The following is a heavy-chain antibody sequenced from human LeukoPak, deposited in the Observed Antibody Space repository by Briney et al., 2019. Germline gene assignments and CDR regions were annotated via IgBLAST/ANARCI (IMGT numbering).Heavy chain of an antibody. Sequence: ASVKVSCKASGGTFSSYAISWVRQAPGQGLEWMGWINPNSGGTNYAQKFQGRVTITRDTSASTAYMELSSLRSEDTAVYYCARWEEMVRGYYYYGMDVWGQGTTVTVSS. CDR1: GGTFSSYA. V-gene: IGHV1-8*03. CDR2: INPNSGGT. D-gene: IGHD3-10*01. J-gene: IGHJ6*02. CDR3: ARWEEMVRGYYYYGMDV.